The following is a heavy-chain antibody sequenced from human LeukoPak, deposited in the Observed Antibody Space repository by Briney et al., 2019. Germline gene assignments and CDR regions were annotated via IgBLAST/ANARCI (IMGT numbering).Heavy chain of an antibody. D-gene: IGHD2-8*01. CDR1: GFTFSTYA. V-gene: IGHV3-23*01. J-gene: IGHJ4*02. CDR3: ARYCTNGVCYTGFYNFDN. CDR2: ISGGGGST. Sequence: PGGSLRLSCAASGFTFSTYAMSWVRQAPGKGLEWVSAISGGGGSTFYADSVKGRFTISRDNSKKTLYLQMHSLRAEDTAVYHCARYCTNGVCYTGFYNFDNWGQGTLVTVSS.